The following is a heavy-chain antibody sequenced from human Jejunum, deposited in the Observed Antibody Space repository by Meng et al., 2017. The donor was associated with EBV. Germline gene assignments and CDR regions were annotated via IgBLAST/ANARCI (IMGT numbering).Heavy chain of an antibody. J-gene: IGHJ5*02. Sequence: QVTLRGSGPCRVRRWGTLSLTSAVSGGSLRSSNWWGWVRQPPGKGPEWIGEIFHIGTTNYNPTLKSRVTMSVDKSKNHFSLKLTSVTAADTAVYYCARDGGPSGSYAYWFDPWGQGTLVTVSS. V-gene: IGHV4-4*02. CDR2: IFHIGTT. CDR1: GGSLRSSNW. D-gene: IGHD1-26*01. CDR3: ARDGGPSGSYAYWFDP.